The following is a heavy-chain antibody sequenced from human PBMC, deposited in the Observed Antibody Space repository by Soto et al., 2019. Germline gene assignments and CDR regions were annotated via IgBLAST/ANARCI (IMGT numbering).Heavy chain of an antibody. CDR2: ISYDGSNK. CDR3: AKGLVPAATQGPFDP. Sequence: GWSLRLSCAASGFTFSSYGMHLVRQAPGKGLEWVAFISYDGSNKYYADSVKGRFTISRDNSKNTLYLQMNSLRAEDTAVYYCAKGLVPAATQGPFDPWGQGALVTVSS. CDR1: GFTFSSYG. J-gene: IGHJ5*02. D-gene: IGHD2-2*01. V-gene: IGHV3-30*18.